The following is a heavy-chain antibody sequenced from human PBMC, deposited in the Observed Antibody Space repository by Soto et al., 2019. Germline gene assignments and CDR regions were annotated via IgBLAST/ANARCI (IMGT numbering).Heavy chain of an antibody. J-gene: IGHJ4*02. CDR3: ARDGSAVDGDLPFDY. CDR1: GYTFTSYG. CDR2: ISAYNGNT. V-gene: IGHV1-18*04. Sequence: ASVKVSCKASGYTFTSYGISWVRQAPGQGLEWMGWISAYNGNTNYAQKLQGRVTMTTDTSTSTAYMELRSLRSDDTAVYYCARDGSAVDGDLPFDYWGQGTLVTVSS. D-gene: IGHD6-19*01.